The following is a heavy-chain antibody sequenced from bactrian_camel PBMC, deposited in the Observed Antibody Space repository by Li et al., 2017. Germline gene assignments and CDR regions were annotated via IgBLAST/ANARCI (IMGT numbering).Heavy chain of an antibody. CDR3: VRIPEGGGWYTFAY. Sequence: HVQLVESGGGSVQAGGSLRLSCAASGAASGYSFSRHCMGWFRQAPGKEREEVASIDSNGSTVYAESEKGRFTISQDNAKKSLYLQMNSLTPEDTAVYYCVRIPEGGGWYTFAYWGQGTQVTVS. D-gene: IGHD6*01. CDR1: GYSFSRHC. J-gene: IGHJ4*01. V-gene: IGHV3S57*01. CDR2: IDSNGST.